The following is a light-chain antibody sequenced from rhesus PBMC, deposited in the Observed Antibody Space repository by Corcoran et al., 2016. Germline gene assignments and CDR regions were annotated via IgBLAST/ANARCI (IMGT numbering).Light chain of an antibody. CDR3: QQGYTTPFT. CDR2: AVS. Sequence: DIHMSQSPSFLSASVGDKVTLTCRASQDIRKSLAWYKQKPGKAPKFLIYAVSTLESGVPPRFSGSRSRPDFTLTIYILQPEDFSTYFCQQGYTTPFTFGPGTKLEIK. V-gene: IGKV1-33*02. CDR1: QDIRKS. J-gene: IGKJ3*01.